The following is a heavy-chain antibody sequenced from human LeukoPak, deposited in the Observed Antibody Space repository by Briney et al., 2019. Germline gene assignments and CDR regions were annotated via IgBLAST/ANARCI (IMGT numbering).Heavy chain of an antibody. CDR1: GFTFTSSA. V-gene: IGHV1-58*01. Sequence: GASVKVSCKASGFTFTSSAVQWVRQARGQRLEWIGWIVVGSGNTNYAQKFQERVTITRDMSTSTAYMELSSLRSEDTAVYYCAADPNLSNYYDSSGYYYHWGQGTLVTVSS. D-gene: IGHD3-22*01. J-gene: IGHJ4*02. CDR3: AADPNLSNYYDSSGYYYH. CDR2: IVVGSGNT.